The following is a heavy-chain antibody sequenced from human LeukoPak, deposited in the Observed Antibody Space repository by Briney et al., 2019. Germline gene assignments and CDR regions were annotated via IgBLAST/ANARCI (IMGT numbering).Heavy chain of an antibody. D-gene: IGHD1-26*01. Sequence: GGSLRLSCAASGFTFSSYGMHWVRQAPGMGLEWVAVISYDGSNKYYADSVKGRFTISRDNSKNTLYLQMNSLRAEDTAVYYCASGSSSPPRRSYYFPYYFDYWGQGTLVTVSS. CDR3: ASGSSSPPRRSYYFPYYFDY. V-gene: IGHV3-30*19. CDR2: ISYDGSNK. J-gene: IGHJ4*02. CDR1: GFTFSSYG.